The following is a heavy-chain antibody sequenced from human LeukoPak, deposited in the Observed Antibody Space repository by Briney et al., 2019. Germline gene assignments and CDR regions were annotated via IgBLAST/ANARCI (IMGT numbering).Heavy chain of an antibody. J-gene: IGHJ4*02. CDR3: ARDWSADY. CDR1: GFTFSSNA. CDR2: MGGSGDSP. Sequence: PGGSLRLSCKASGFTFSSNAMTWFRQAPGKGLEWVSAMGGSGDSPKYADSVKGRFTISRDSSRNTVYLQMNRLRPDDTAVYYCARDWSADYWGQGTLVTVSS. V-gene: IGHV3-23*01.